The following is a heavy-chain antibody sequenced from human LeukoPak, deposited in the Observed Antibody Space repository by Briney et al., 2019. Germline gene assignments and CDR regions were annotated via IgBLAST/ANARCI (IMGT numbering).Heavy chain of an antibody. V-gene: IGHV1-2*02. CDR3: ETIYYDSSGYFDY. D-gene: IGHD3-22*01. CDR1: GGTFTSYA. J-gene: IGHJ4*02. Sequence: ASVKVSCKASGGTFTSYAISWVRQAPGQGLEWMGWINPNSGGTNYAQKFQGRVTMTRDTSISTAYMELSRLRSDDTAVYYCETIYYDSSGYFDYWGQGTLVTVSS. CDR2: INPNSGGT.